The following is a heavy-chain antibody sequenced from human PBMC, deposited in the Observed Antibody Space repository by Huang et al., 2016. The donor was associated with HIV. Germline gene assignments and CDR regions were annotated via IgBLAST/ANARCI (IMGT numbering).Heavy chain of an antibody. CDR1: GLTFDDYA. D-gene: IGHD3-16*01. J-gene: IGHJ3*01. CDR2: INWKSGKI. CDR3: AKDWGYDFGAFDF. V-gene: IGHV3-9*01. Sequence: EVQLVESGGGLVRPGRSLRLSCAASGLTFDDYAMHWVRQTPGKGLEWVSGINWKSGKIAYADSVRGRFTISRDNAKNSLYLQMNSLRPEDTALYYCAKDWGYDFGAFDFWGRGTMVIVSS.